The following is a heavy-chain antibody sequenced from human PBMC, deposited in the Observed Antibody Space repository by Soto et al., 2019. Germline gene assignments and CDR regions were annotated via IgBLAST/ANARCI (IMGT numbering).Heavy chain of an antibody. J-gene: IGHJ4*02. Sequence: GSLRLSCAASGFTVSVNLMNWVRQAPGKGLEWVSVINSGGSTDYADSVKGRFTISRDISRNTLYLQMNSLRAEDTAVYYCARDPFDCGDDCSSNYWGQGTRVTVSS. CDR3: ARDPFDCGDDCSSNY. CDR1: GFTVSVNL. CDR2: INSGGST. V-gene: IGHV3-66*01. D-gene: IGHD2-21*02.